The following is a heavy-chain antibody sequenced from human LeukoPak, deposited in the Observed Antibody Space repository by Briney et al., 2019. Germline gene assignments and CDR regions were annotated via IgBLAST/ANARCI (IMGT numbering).Heavy chain of an antibody. CDR3: ARDAHYWGRPTHDAFDI. J-gene: IGHJ3*02. V-gene: IGHV4-31*03. CDR1: GGSISSGGYY. Sequence: SETLSLTCTVSGGSISSGGYYWSWIRQHPGKGLEWIGYIYYSGSTYYNPSLKSRVTISVDTSKNQFSLELSSVTAADTAVYYCARDAHYWGRPTHDAFDIWGQGTMVTVSS. CDR2: IYYSGST. D-gene: IGHD7-27*01.